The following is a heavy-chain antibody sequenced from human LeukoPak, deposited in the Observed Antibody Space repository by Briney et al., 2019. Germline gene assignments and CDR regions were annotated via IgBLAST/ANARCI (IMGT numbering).Heavy chain of an antibody. CDR1: GFTFSSYG. V-gene: IGHV3-30*02. Sequence: GGSLRLSCAASGFTFSSYGMHWVRQAPGKGLEWVAFIRYDGSNKYYADSVKGRFTISRDNSKNTLYLQMNSLRAEDTAVYYCARDIAYDFWSGYYNYYYMDVWGKGTTVTVSS. J-gene: IGHJ6*03. CDR2: IRYDGSNK. CDR3: ARDIAYDFWSGYYNYYYMDV. D-gene: IGHD3-3*01.